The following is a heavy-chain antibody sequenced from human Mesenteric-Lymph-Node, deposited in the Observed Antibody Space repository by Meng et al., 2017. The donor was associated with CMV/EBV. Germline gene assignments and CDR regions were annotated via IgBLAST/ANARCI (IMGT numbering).Heavy chain of an antibody. Sequence: GSLRLSCAVYGGSFSGYYRSWIRHSPGKGLEWIGEINQSGVMNYNPYLKSRVTISVDASKSQFSLMLSSVTAADTAIYYCARVQYDLLNGYYTPDLDYWGQGTLVTVSS. CDR1: GGSFSGYY. V-gene: IGHV4-34*01. J-gene: IGHJ4*02. CDR2: INQSGVM. CDR3: ARVQYDLLNGYYTPDLDY. D-gene: IGHD3-9*01.